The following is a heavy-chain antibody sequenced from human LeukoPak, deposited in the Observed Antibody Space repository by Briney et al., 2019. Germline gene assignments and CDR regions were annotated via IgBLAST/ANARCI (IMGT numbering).Heavy chain of an antibody. J-gene: IGHJ4*02. Sequence: GRSLRLSCAASGFTFSTFGIHWVRQAPGKGLEWVALISSDGNNKYYADSVKGRFTISRDNSKNTLYLQMNSLRAEDTAVYFCAKDTSMWHHFGYWGQGTLVTVSS. CDR3: AKDTSMWHHFGY. D-gene: IGHD2-21*01. V-gene: IGHV3-30*18. CDR2: ISSDGNNK. CDR1: GFTFSTFG.